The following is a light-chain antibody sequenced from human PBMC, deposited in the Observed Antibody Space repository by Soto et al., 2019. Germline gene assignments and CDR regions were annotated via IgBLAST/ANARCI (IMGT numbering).Light chain of an antibody. CDR3: CSYAGSSTYV. CDR2: EVS. J-gene: IGLJ1*01. Sequence: SVLTKPASVSGSPGQSITISCTGTNSDVGSYNLVSWYQQHPGKAPKLMIYEVSKRPSGVSNRFSGSKSGNTASLTISGLQAEDEADYYCCSYAGSSTYVFGTGTKVTVL. CDR1: NSDVGSYNL. V-gene: IGLV2-23*02.